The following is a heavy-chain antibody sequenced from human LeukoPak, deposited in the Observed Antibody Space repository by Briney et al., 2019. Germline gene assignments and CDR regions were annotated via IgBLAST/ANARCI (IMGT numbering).Heavy chain of an antibody. V-gene: IGHV4-34*01. J-gene: IGHJ5*02. CDR2: INHSGST. Sequence: SETLSLTGAVYGGSFRGYYWSWIRQPPGKGLEWRGEINHSGSTNYNPYLKSRVTISVDTSKNQFSLTLSSVTAADTAVYYCARVGYCSSTSCYRGKKYNWFDPWGQGTLVTVSS. D-gene: IGHD2-2*02. CDR3: ARVGYCSSTSCYRGKKYNWFDP. CDR1: GGSFRGYY.